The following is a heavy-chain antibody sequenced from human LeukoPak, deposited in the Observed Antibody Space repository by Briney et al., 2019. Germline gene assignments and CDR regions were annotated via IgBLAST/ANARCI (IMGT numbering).Heavy chain of an antibody. CDR3: ARKPIYYFDNSGYYN. J-gene: IGHJ4*02. Sequence: PSETLSLTCTVSGGSISNYYWSWIRQPAGKGLEWIGLIYARGNTNYNPSLKSRVTMSIDTSKNQFSLKLTSVTAADTAVYYCARKPIYYFDNSGYYNWGQGTLVTVSS. CDR2: IYARGNT. V-gene: IGHV4-4*07. CDR1: GGSISNYY. D-gene: IGHD3-22*01.